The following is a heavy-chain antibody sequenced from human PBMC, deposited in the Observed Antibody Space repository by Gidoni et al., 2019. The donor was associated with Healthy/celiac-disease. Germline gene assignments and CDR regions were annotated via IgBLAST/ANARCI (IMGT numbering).Heavy chain of an antibody. CDR2: ISSSSSYI. Sequence: EVQLVESGGGLVKPGGSLRLSCAASGFPFSSYSMNWVRQAPGKGLEWVSSISSSSSYIYYADSVKGRFTISRDNAKNSLYLQMNSLRAEDTAVYYCARDRPYYGSGSSDVYWGQGTLVTVSS. J-gene: IGHJ4*02. D-gene: IGHD3-10*01. CDR1: GFPFSSYS. CDR3: ARDRPYYGSGSSDVY. V-gene: IGHV3-21*01.